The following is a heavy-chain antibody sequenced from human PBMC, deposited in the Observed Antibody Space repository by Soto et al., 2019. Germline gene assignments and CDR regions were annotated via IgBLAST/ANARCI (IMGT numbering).Heavy chain of an antibody. Sequence: EVQLLESGGGLVQPGGSLRLSCAASGFTFSSYAMSWVRQAPGKGLEWVSAISGSGGSTYYADSVKGRFTISRDNSKNPLYLQMNSLRGEDTAVYYCAKIFGVVVPAAPDYWGQGTLVTVSS. CDR1: GFTFSSYA. D-gene: IGHD2-2*01. J-gene: IGHJ4*02. V-gene: IGHV3-23*01. CDR2: ISGSGGST. CDR3: AKIFGVVVPAAPDY.